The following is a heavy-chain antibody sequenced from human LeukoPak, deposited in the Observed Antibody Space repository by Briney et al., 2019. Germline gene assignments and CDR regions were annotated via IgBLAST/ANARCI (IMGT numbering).Heavy chain of an antibody. J-gene: IGHJ4*02. CDR1: GYTFTGYY. V-gene: IGHV1-2*02. CDR2: INPNSGGT. Sequence: ASVKVSCKVSGYTFTGYYMHWVRQAPGHGLEWMGWINPNSGGTNYAQKFQGRVTMTRDTSISTVYMELSRLRSDDTAVYYCARGLYYDSSGSPVHYWGQGTLVTVSS. CDR3: ARGLYYDSSGSPVHY. D-gene: IGHD3-22*01.